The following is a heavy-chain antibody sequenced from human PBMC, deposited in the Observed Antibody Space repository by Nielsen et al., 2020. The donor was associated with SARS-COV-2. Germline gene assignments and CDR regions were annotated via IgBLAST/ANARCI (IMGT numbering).Heavy chain of an antibody. CDR3: ATGDYYYYGSGSQGVDY. V-gene: IGHV3-30*02. CDR2: IWYDGSNK. J-gene: IGHJ4*02. D-gene: IGHD3-10*01. Sequence: GESLKISCAASGFTFSSYGMHWVRQAPGKRLEWVAVIWYDGSNKYYADSVKGRFTISRDNSKNTLYLQMNSLRAEDTAVYYCATGDYYYYGSGSQGVDYWGQGTLVTVSS. CDR1: GFTFSSYG.